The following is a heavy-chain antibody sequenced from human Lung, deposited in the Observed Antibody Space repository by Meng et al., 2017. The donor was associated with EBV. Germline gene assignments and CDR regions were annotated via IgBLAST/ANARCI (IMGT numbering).Heavy chain of an antibody. D-gene: IGHD2-15*01. J-gene: IGHJ4*02. CDR1: GGSISSGGYS. Sequence: QRQRQEPGSGLVKPSQTLSLTCAVSGGSISSGGYSWSWIRQPPGKGLEWIGEINHSGSTNYNPSLKSRVTISVDTSKNQFSLKLSSVTAADTAVYYCAVTRYCSGGSCFDYWGQGTLVTVSS. CDR2: INHSGST. V-gene: IGHV4-30-2*01. CDR3: AVTRYCSGGSCFDY.